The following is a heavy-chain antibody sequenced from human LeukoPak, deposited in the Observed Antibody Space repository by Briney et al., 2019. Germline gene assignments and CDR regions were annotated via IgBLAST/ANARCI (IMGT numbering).Heavy chain of an antibody. Sequence: PGGSLRLSCAASGFIFSSYAMSWVRQVPGKGLQWVSSISGSGANTYNADSVKGRFTISRDNSKTTLYVQVNSLRAEDTAVYYCAREGTGTIDYWGQGTLVTVSS. CDR3: AREGTGTIDY. CDR2: ISGSGANT. J-gene: IGHJ4*02. CDR1: GFIFSSYA. V-gene: IGHV3-23*01. D-gene: IGHD1-1*01.